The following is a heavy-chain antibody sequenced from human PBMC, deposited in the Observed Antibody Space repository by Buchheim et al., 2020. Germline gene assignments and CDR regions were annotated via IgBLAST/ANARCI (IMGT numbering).Heavy chain of an antibody. CDR1: GGSFSGYY. Sequence: QVQLQQWGAGLLKPSETLSLTCAVYGGSFSGYYWCWIRQPPGKGLEWIGEINHSGSTNYTPSLKSRVTISVDTSKNQFSLKLSSVNAADTAVYYCAIDTGDYYDILTGYQGANFDYWGQGTL. CDR2: INHSGST. D-gene: IGHD3-9*01. CDR3: AIDTGDYYDILTGYQGANFDY. V-gene: IGHV4-34*01. J-gene: IGHJ4*02.